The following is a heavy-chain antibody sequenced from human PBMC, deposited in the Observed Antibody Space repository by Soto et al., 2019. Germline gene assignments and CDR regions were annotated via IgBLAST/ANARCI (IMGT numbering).Heavy chain of an antibody. Sequence: QVQLVQSGAEVKKPGASVKVSCKASGYTFTSYGISWVRQSPGQGLEWMGWISAYNGNRNYAQKLQGRVTMTTDTSTSTADMALRSLRSDDTAVYYCARARAVVVAANDGMVVWGQGTPVTVSS. CDR2: ISAYNGNR. CDR1: GYTFTSYG. CDR3: ARARAVVVAANDGMVV. J-gene: IGHJ6*02. D-gene: IGHD2-15*01. V-gene: IGHV1-18*01.